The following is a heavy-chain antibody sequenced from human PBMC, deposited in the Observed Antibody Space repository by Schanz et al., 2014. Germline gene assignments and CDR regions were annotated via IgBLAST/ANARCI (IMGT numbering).Heavy chain of an antibody. Sequence: VQLVESGGGLVKPGGSLRLSCAASGFTFSTYYMNWVRQAPGKGLEWVSSISSSSSYISYADSVKGRFTISRDNAKNSLYLQMNSLRAEDTGVYYCARGYGDSPTDFWGQGTLVTDSS. CDR1: GFTFSTYY. CDR3: ARGYGDSPTDF. J-gene: IGHJ4*02. CDR2: ISSSSSYI. D-gene: IGHD4-17*01. V-gene: IGHV3-21*01.